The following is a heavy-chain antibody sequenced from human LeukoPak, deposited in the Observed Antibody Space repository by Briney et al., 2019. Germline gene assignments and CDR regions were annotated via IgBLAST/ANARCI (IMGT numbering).Heavy chain of an antibody. V-gene: IGHV3-23*01. CDR1: GFTFSNYA. CDR2: IRGSGSSK. J-gene: IGHJ4*02. D-gene: IGHD2-21*02. Sequence: PGGSLRLSCAASGFTFSNYAMTWVRQAPGKGLEWVSGIRGSGSSKYYAESVKGRFTISRDNSKNTLYLQMNSLRAEDTAVYYCVKDWSDGARCGGDCLDYWGQGTLVTVSS. CDR3: VKDWSDGARCGGDCLDY.